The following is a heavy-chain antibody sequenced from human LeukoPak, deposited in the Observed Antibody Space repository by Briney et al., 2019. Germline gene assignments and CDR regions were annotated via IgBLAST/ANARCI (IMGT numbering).Heavy chain of an antibody. CDR1: GFTFSSYA. Sequence: GGSLRLSCAASGFTFSSYAMSWVRQAPGEGLEWVSAISGSGGSTYYADSVKGRFTISRDNSNNTLYLQMNSLRAEDTAVYYCAKNVVVVPAGEDYWGQGTLVTVSS. CDR2: ISGSGGST. D-gene: IGHD2-2*01. CDR3: AKNVVVVPAGEDY. J-gene: IGHJ4*02. V-gene: IGHV3-23*01.